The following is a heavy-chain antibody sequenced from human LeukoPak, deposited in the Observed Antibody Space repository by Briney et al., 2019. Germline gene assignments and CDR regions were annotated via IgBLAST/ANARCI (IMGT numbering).Heavy chain of an antibody. V-gene: IGHV3-7*01. J-gene: IGHJ4*02. CDR1: GFTFISYW. D-gene: IGHD3-10*01. CDR3: ASYYYASAFDY. Sequence: GGSLRLSCTASGFTFISYWMTWVRQTPEKGLEWVANIRQDGGKKDYVASVKGRFTISIDNAKNSLYLQMNSLRAEDTAVYYCASYYYASAFDYWGQGTLVTVSS. CDR2: IRQDGGKK.